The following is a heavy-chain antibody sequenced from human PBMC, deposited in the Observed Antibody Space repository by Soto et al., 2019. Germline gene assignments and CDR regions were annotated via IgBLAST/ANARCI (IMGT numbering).Heavy chain of an antibody. Sequence: GGSLRLSCAASGFTFSRYAMYWVRQAPGKGLEWVAVISFDESNKYYVDSVKGRFTISRDNSKNTLYLQMNSLRPEDTAVYFCAKDLTTGSTTPYYDYYYMDVWGKGTTVTVSS. D-gene: IGHD1-1*01. CDR1: GFTFSRYA. CDR3: AKDLTTGSTTPYYDYYYMDV. J-gene: IGHJ6*03. CDR2: ISFDESNK. V-gene: IGHV3-30*18.